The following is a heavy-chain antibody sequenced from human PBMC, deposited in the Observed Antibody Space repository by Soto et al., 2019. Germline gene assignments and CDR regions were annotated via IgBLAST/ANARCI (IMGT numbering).Heavy chain of an antibody. CDR3: ARPQVNLDAFDF. D-gene: IGHD2-21*01. Sequence: SVKLSCKASGYTFTSSAMHWVRQAPGQRLEWMGWINAGNGNTKYSQKFQGRVTITRDTSASTAYMELSSLRSEDTAVYYCARPQVNLDAFDFWGQWTMGTGS. J-gene: IGHJ3*01. CDR2: INAGNGNT. V-gene: IGHV1-3*01. CDR1: GYTFTSSA.